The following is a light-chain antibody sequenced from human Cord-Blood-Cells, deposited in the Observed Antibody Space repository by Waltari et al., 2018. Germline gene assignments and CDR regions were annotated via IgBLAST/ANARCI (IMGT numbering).Light chain of an antibody. Sequence: DIVMTQSPDSLAVSLGERATINCKPSQSVLYSSNNKNYLAWYQQKPGQPPKLLIYWASTLESGVPDRFSGSGSGTDFTLTISSLQAEDVAVYYCQQYYSTPWTFGQGTKVEIK. CDR3: QQYYSTPWT. J-gene: IGKJ1*01. CDR2: WAS. CDR1: QSVLYSSNNKNY. V-gene: IGKV4-1*01.